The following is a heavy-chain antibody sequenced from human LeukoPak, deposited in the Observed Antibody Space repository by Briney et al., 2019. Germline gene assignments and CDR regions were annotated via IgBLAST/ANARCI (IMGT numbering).Heavy chain of an antibody. CDR3: ARLTGYSSESWFDP. CDR2: IYYSGST. V-gene: IGHV4-59*01. D-gene: IGHD3-9*01. Sequence: SETPSLTCTVSGGSINSYYWSWIRQPPGKGLEWIGYIYYSGSTNYNPSLKSRVTISVHTSKNQFSLKLSSVTAADTAVYYCARLTGYSSESWFDPWGQGTLVTVSS. CDR1: GGSINSYY. J-gene: IGHJ5*02.